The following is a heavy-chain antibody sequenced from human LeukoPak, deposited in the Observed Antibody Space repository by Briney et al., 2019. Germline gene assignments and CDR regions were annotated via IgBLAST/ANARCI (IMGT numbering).Heavy chain of an antibody. V-gene: IGHV3-21*01. CDR2: ISSSSSYI. Sequence: GGSLRLSCAASGFTFSSYSMNWVRQAPGKGLEWVSSISSSSSYIYYADSVKGRFTISRDNAKNSLYLQMNGLRAEDTAVYYCARVVPAAEGLSWGQGTLVTVSS. CDR3: ARVVPAAEGLS. D-gene: IGHD2-2*01. CDR1: GFTFSSYS. J-gene: IGHJ4*02.